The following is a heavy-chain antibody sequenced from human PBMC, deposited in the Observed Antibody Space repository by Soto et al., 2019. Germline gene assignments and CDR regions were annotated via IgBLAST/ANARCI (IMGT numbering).Heavy chain of an antibody. CDR2: INAGNGNT. CDR1: GYTFTSYA. V-gene: IGHV1-3*01. Sequence: ASVKVSCKASGYTFTSYAMHWVRQAPGQRLEWMGWINAGNGNTKYSQKFQGRVTITRDTSASTAYMELSSLRSEDTAVYYCARGELLLWFGEFRPTFYCGGHHYRQAGCGQGTTVTVS. D-gene: IGHD3-10*01. J-gene: IGHJ6*02. CDR3: ARGELLLWFGEFRPTFYCGGHHYRQAG.